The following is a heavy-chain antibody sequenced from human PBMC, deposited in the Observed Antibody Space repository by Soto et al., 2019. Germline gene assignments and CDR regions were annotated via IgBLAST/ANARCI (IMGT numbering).Heavy chain of an antibody. CDR1: GFTFSSYA. CDR3: ASRTVGWYFDL. Sequence: EVQLLESGGGLVQPGGSLRLSCAASGFTFSSYAMSWVRQAPGKGLEWVSAISGSGGSTYYADSVKGRFTISRDNSKMTLCRQMNSLRAEDTAVYYCASRTVGWYFDLWGRGTLVTVSS. V-gene: IGHV3-23*01. J-gene: IGHJ2*01. CDR2: ISGSGGST. D-gene: IGHD4-17*01.